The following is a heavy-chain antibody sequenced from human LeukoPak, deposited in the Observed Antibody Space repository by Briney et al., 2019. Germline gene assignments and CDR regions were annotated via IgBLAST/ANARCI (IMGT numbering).Heavy chain of an antibody. Sequence: PSETLSLTCAVYGGSFSGYYWSWIRQPPGKGLEWIGEINHSGSTNYNPSLKSRVTISVDTSKNQFSLKLSSVTAADTAVYYCARFRAVAGWFDPWGQGTLVTVSS. CDR2: INHSGST. CDR1: GGSFSGYY. CDR3: ARFRAVAGWFDP. J-gene: IGHJ5*02. V-gene: IGHV4-34*01. D-gene: IGHD6-19*01.